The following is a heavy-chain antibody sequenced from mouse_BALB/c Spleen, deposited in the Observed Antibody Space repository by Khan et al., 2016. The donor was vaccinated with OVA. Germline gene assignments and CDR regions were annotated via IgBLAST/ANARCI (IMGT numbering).Heavy chain of an antibody. CDR2: INTHSGVP. V-gene: IGHV9-4*02. CDR3: ARGGAGFYSNDGGAIDS. J-gene: IGHJ4*01. D-gene: IGHD2-12*01. CDR1: GYTFTTAG. Sequence: QIQLVQSGPELKKPGETVRISCKASGYTFTTAGMQWVQKMPGKGLKWIGWINTHSGVPKYAEDFKGRFVFSLETSASTAYLQITNLKNEDTATSFCARGGAGFYSNDGGAIDSWGQGTSVTVSA.